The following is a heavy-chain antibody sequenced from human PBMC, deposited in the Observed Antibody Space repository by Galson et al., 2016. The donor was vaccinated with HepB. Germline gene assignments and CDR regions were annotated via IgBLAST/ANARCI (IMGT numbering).Heavy chain of an antibody. V-gene: IGHV3-7*03. CDR2: IKEDGIEK. J-gene: IGHJ6*02. D-gene: IGHD3-10*01. Sequence: SLRLSCAAPDFMVRDYYMSWVRQAPGKGLEWVANIKEDGIEKYYVDSVKVRFTISRDNAKNSVDLQMSSLRAEDTAVYFWARERGEGYYGMDVWGQGTTVTVSS. CDR3: ARERGEGYYGMDV. CDR1: DFMVRDYY.